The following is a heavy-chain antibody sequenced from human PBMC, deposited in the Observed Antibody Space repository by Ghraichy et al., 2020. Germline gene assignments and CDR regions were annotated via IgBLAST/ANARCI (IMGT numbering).Heavy chain of an antibody. D-gene: IGHD5-24*01. CDR2: IYPGDSDT. J-gene: IGHJ3*02. CDR1: GYSFTSYW. CDR3: ARLRRDGYNFDAFDI. Sequence: GESLNISCKGSGYSFTSYWIGWVRQMPGKGLEWMGIIYPGDSDTRYSPSFQGQVTISADKSISTAYLQWSSLKASDTAMYYCARLRRDGYNFDAFDIWGQGTMVTVSS. V-gene: IGHV5-51*01.